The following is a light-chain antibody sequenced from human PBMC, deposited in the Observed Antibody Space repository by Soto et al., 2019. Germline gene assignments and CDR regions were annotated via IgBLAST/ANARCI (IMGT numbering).Light chain of an antibody. J-gene: IGKJ1*01. CDR2: GAS. CDR1: QSVSSSY. V-gene: IGKV3-20*01. Sequence: EIVLTQSPGTLSLSPVERATLSCRASQSVSSSYLAWYQQKPGQAPRLLIYGASSRATGIPARFSGSGSGTDFTLTISSLEPEDFAVYYCQQYGSSPWTFGQGTKVDIK. CDR3: QQYGSSPWT.